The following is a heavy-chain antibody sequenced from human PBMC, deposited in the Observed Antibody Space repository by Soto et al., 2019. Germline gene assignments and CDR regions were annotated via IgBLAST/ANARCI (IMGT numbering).Heavy chain of an antibody. CDR3: VKRKYCPSTTCFDY. CDR2: MYSGGET. Sequence: GSLRLSCEGSGFSVGISYMSWVRQVPGKGLEWVSIMYSGGETYYAASVKGRFTISRDNSNNTLYLQMSSLRAEDTAVYYCVKRKYCPSTTCFDYWGQGTQVTVSS. J-gene: IGHJ4*02. D-gene: IGHD2-2*01. V-gene: IGHV3-66*01. CDR1: GFSVGISY.